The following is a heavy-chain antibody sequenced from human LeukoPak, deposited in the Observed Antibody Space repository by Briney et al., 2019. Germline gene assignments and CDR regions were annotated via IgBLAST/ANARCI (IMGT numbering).Heavy chain of an antibody. D-gene: IGHD3-22*01. Sequence: SETLSLTCAVYGGSFSGYYWSWIRQPPGKGLEWIGETNHSGSTNYNPSLKSRVTISVDTSKNQFSLKLSSVTAADTAVYYCARRLSPYYYDSSGYQFDYWGQGTLVTVSS. CDR3: ARRLSPYYYDSSGYQFDY. J-gene: IGHJ4*02. V-gene: IGHV4-34*01. CDR2: TNHSGST. CDR1: GGSFSGYY.